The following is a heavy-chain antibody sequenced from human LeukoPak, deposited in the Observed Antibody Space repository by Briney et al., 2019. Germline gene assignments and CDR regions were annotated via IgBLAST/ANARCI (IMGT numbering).Heavy chain of an antibody. CDR3: ARDVRIVYYDRSPDY. Sequence: PGGSLRLSCAASGFTFNRYGMHWVRQAPGKGLEWVAYIGHDGSNKYYADSVKGRFTISRDSSKNTLYLQMNSLRAEDRAVYYCARDVRIVYYDRSPDYWGQGTLVTVSS. V-gene: IGHV3-30*02. D-gene: IGHD3-22*01. CDR2: IGHDGSNK. J-gene: IGHJ4*02. CDR1: GFTFNRYG.